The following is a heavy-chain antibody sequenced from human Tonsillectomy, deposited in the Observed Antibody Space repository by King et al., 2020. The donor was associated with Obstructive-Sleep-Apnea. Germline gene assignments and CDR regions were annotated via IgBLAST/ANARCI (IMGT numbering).Heavy chain of an antibody. Sequence: VQLVESGGGLVQPGRSLRLSCAASGFTFDDYAIHWVRQAPGKGLEWVSGFSWNSGDIGYADSVKGRFSISRDNAKNSLYLQMNSLRVEDTALYYCTRSLRGGYSYHGMDVWGEGTTVTVST. CDR2: FSWNSGDI. CDR1: GFTFDDYA. CDR3: TRSLRGGYSYHGMDV. J-gene: IGHJ6*04. D-gene: IGHD5-18*01. V-gene: IGHV3-9*01.